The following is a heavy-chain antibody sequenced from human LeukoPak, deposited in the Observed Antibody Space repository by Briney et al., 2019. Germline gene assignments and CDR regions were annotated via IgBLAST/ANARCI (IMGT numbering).Heavy chain of an antibody. V-gene: IGHV4-34*01. J-gene: IGHJ6*03. D-gene: IGHD1-14*01. CDR1: GGSFSDSY. Sequence: KPSETLSLTCAVYGGSFSDSYWTWIRQRPGKGLEWIGEIHHSGTTNFNPSLQSRVSISVDTAKNQFFLRVASMTAADTALYYCARGRKVSGVRRINWARHENYFFYYIDVWGKGTSVSVSS. CDR3: ARGRKVSGVRRINWARHENYFFYYIDV. CDR2: IHHSGTT.